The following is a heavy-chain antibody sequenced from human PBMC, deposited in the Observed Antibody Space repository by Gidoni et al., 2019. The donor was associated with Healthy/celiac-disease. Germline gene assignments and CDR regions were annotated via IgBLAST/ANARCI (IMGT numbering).Heavy chain of an antibody. V-gene: IGHV1-2*04. Sequence: QVPLVQSGAAVKKPGASVRVSCKASGYTFTGYYMQWVRQAPGQGLEWMGWINPNSGGTNYAQKWQGWVTMTRDTSISTAERELSRLGSDDTAVYYCARGAGEAPNNWFDPWGQGTLVNVSS. J-gene: IGHJ5*02. CDR2: INPNSGGT. D-gene: IGHD3-10*01. CDR3: ARGAGEAPNNWFDP. CDR1: GYTFTGYY.